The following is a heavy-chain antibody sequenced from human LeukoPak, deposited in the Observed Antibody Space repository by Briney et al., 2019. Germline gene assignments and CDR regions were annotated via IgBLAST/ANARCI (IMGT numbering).Heavy chain of an antibody. D-gene: IGHD5-12*01. CDR1: GFTFSSYE. CDR3: ARGYSGYDYSFDY. CDR2: ISSSGSTI. Sequence: GGSLRLSCAASGFTFSSYEMNWVRQAPGKGLEWVSYISSSGSTIYYADSVKGRFTISRDNAKNSLYLQMNSLGAEDTAVYYCARGYSGYDYSFDYWGQGTLVTVSS. J-gene: IGHJ4*02. V-gene: IGHV3-48*03.